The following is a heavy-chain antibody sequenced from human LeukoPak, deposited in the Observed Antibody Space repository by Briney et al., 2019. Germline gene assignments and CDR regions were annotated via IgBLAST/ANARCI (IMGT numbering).Heavy chain of an antibody. J-gene: IGHJ4*02. CDR3: ARRVFGGDCYYDF. Sequence: GGSLRLSCVVSGLTFSDHYMDRVRQVPGKGLGWVGRSLNKANSYTTDYAASVKGRFTISRDDSKNSLYLQMSSLNTEDTAVYYCARRVFGGDCYYDFWGQGALVTVSS. V-gene: IGHV3-72*01. CDR2: SLNKANSYTT. CDR1: GLTFSDHY. D-gene: IGHD2-21*02.